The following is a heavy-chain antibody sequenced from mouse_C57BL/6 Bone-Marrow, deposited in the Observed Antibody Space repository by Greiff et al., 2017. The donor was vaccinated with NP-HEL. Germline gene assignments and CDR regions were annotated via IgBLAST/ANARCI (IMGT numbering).Heavy chain of an antibody. J-gene: IGHJ2*01. D-gene: IGHD1-1*01. CDR3: ARDYYTYFDY. Sequence: EVQGVESGGGLVKPGGSLKLSCAASGFTFSSYAMSWVRQTPEKRLEWVATISDGGSYTYYPDNVKGRFTISRDNAKNNLYLQMSHLKSEDTAMYYCARDYYTYFDYWGQGTTLTVSS. CDR2: ISDGGSYT. V-gene: IGHV5-4*01. CDR1: GFTFSSYA.